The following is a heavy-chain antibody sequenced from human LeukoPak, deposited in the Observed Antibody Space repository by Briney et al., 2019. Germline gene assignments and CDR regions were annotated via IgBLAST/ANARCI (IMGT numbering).Heavy chain of an antibody. Sequence: PSETLSLTCTVSGGSISSSSYYWGWIRQPPGKGLEWIGSIYYSGSTYYNPSLKSRVTISVDTSKNQFSLKLSSVTAADTAVYYCATREIQGLFDPWGQGTLVTVSS. D-gene: IGHD5-24*01. J-gene: IGHJ5*02. V-gene: IGHV4-39*07. CDR2: IYYSGST. CDR3: ATREIQGLFDP. CDR1: GGSISSSSYY.